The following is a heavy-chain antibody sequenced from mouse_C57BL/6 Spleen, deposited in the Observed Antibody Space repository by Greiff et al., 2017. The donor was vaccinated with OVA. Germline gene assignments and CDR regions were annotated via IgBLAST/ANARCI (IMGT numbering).Heavy chain of an antibody. V-gene: IGHV7-3*01. J-gene: IGHJ4*01. CDR3: ARYSNWGTRAMDY. D-gene: IGHD4-1*01. CDR2: IRNKANGYTT. CDR1: GFTFTDYY. Sequence: EVKLVESGGGLVQPGGSLSLSCAASGFTFTDYYMSWVRQPPGKALEWLGFIRNKANGYTTEYSASVKGRFTISRDNSQSILYLQMNALRAEDSATYYCARYSNWGTRAMDYWGQGTSVTVSS.